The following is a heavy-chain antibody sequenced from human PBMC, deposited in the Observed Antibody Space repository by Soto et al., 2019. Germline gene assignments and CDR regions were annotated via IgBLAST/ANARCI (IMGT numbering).Heavy chain of an antibody. V-gene: IGHV3-23*01. J-gene: IGHJ2*01. CDR1: GFTFSSYA. Sequence: EVQLLESGGGLVQPGGSLRLSCAASGFTFSSYAMNWVRQAPGKGLEWVSGISGSGSSTYYADSVKGRFTISRDNSKNTLYLRRNSLSAEDTSVYYCAKEESRSWAVVSWYFGLWGRGTLVTVSS. D-gene: IGHD6-13*01. CDR3: AKEESRSWAVVSWYFGL. CDR2: ISGSGSST.